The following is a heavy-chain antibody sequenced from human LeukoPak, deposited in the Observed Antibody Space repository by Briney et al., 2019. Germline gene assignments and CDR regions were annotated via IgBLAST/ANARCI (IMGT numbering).Heavy chain of an antibody. Sequence: ASVKVSCKASGYTFTSYGISWVRQAPGQGLEWMGWISAYNGNTNYAQKLQGRVTMTTDTSTSTAYMELRSLRSDDTAVYYCARTDWNYPLDRFDYWGQGTLVTVPS. CDR2: ISAYNGNT. V-gene: IGHV1-18*01. CDR1: GYTFTSYG. D-gene: IGHD1-7*01. CDR3: ARTDWNYPLDRFDY. J-gene: IGHJ4*02.